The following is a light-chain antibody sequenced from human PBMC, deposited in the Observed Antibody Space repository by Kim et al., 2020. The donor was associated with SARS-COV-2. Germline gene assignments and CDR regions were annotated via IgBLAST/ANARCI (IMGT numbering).Light chain of an antibody. V-gene: IGLV4-69*01. Sequence: ASVKLTCTLSSGHSSYAIAWHQQQPEKGPRYLIKLNSDGSHSKGDGIPARFSGSSSGAERYLTLSSLQSEDEADYYCQTWGTGIGVFGGGTKVTVL. J-gene: IGLJ3*02. CDR3: QTWGTGIGV. CDR1: SGHSSYA. CDR2: LNSDGSH.